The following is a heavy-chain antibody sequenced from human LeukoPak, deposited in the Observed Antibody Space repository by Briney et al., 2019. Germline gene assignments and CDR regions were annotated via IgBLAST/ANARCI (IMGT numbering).Heavy chain of an antibody. V-gene: IGHV4-59*01. CDR3: ARDSSGYVNWYFDL. D-gene: IGHD3-22*01. CDR2: IYYTGST. CDR1: GDSIRSYY. Sequence: PSETLSLTCSVSGDSIRSYYWSWIRQPPGKGLEWIGYIYYTGSTNYNSSLKSRVTISVDTSKNQFSLKLTSVTAADTAVYYCARDSSGYVNWYFDLWGRGTLVTVSS. J-gene: IGHJ2*01.